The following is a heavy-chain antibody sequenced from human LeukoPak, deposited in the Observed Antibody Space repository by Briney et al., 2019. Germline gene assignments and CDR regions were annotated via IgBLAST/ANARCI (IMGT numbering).Heavy chain of an antibody. D-gene: IGHD3-10*01. CDR3: AREDYYYGSGSYIDY. J-gene: IGHJ4*02. Sequence: ASVKVSCKASGYTFTSYAMHWVRQAPGQRLEWMGWINAGNGNTKYSQKFQGRVTITRDTSASTAYMELSSLRSVDTAVYYCAREDYYYGSGSYIDYWGQGTLVTVSS. V-gene: IGHV1-3*01. CDR1: GYTFTSYA. CDR2: INAGNGNT.